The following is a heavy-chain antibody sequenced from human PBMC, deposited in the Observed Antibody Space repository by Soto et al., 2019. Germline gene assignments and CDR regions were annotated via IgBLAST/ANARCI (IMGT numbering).Heavy chain of an antibody. V-gene: IGHV4-34*01. J-gene: IGHJ5*02. CDR1: GGSFSGYY. Sequence: SETLSLTCAVYGGSFSGYYWSWIRQPPGKGLEWIGEINHSGSTNYNPSLKSRVTISVDTSKNQFSLKLSSVTAADTAVYYCAKGKHGIDPWGQGTLVTVSS. CDR3: AKGKHGIDP. D-gene: IGHD4-17*01. CDR2: INHSGST.